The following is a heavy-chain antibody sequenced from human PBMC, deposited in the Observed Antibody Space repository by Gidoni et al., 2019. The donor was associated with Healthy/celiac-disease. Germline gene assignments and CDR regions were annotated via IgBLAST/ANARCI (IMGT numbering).Heavy chain of an antibody. J-gene: IGHJ4*02. D-gene: IGHD3-3*01. V-gene: IGHV3-23*01. Sequence: EVQLLESGGGLVQPGGSLRLCCAASGFTFSSYAMSWVRQAPGKGLEWVSVISGSGGSTYYADSVKGRFTISRDNSKNTLYLQMNSLRAEDTAVYYCAKWTEWPKNCFDYWGQGTLVTVSS. CDR3: AKWTEWPKNCFDY. CDR2: ISGSGGST. CDR1: GFTFSSYA.